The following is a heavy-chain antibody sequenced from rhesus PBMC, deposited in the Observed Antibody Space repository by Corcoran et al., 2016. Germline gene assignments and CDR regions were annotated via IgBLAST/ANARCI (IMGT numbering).Heavy chain of an antibody. V-gene: IGHV4-169*01. CDR1: GGSISSSY. J-gene: IGHJ2*01. CDR2: IYGSGSST. Sequence: QLQLQESGPGLVKPSETLSVTCAVSGGSISSSYWSWIRQAPGKGLDWIGYIYGSGSSTNYNPSLRCRVTRSVDTSKNQLSMKLSSVTTADTAVYYCARLYGNYWYFDLWGPGTPITISS. D-gene: IGHD4-35*01. CDR3: ARLYGNYWYFDL.